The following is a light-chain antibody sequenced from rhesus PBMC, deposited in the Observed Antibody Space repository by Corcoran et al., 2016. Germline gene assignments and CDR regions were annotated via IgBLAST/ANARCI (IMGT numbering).Light chain of an antibody. CDR1: PGISSW. CDR3: QQYSSRPFT. Sequence: DIQMTQSPSSLSASVGDTVTITCRVSPGISSWLAWYQQNTGKAPRLMIYKASSLQSGVPSRFSGSGSGTDFTLTISSLQSEDFATYYCQQYSSRPFTFGPGTKLDIK. J-gene: IGKJ3*01. V-gene: IGKV1-22*01. CDR2: KAS.